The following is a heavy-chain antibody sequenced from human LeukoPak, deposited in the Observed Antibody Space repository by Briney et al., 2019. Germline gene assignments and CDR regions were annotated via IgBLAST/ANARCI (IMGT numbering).Heavy chain of an antibody. D-gene: IGHD2-15*01. CDR1: GGTFSSYA. CDR2: IIPIFGTA. V-gene: IGHV1-69*06. J-gene: IGHJ3*02. Sequence: SVKVSCKASGGTFSSYAISWVRQAPGQGLEWMGGIIPIFGTANYAQKFQGRVTITADKSTSTAYMELSSLRSEDTAVYYCARVGHCSGGSCYGAFDIWGQGTMVTVSS. CDR3: ARVGHCSGGSCYGAFDI.